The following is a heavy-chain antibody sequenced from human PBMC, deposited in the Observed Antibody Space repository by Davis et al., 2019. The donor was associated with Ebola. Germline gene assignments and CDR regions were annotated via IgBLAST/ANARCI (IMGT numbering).Heavy chain of an antibody. D-gene: IGHD3-3*01. Sequence: SVKVSCKASGGTFSSYAISWVRQAPGQGLEWMGRIIPILGIANYAQKFQGRVTITADKSTSTAYMELSSLRSEDTAVYYCATYYDFWSGYSIYYYYGMDVWGQGTTVTVSS. J-gene: IGHJ6*02. CDR1: GGTFSSYA. CDR2: IIPILGIA. V-gene: IGHV1-69*04. CDR3: ATYYDFWSGYSIYYYYGMDV.